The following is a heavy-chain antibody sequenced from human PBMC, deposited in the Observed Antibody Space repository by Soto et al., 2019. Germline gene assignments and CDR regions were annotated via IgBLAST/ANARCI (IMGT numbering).Heavy chain of an antibody. J-gene: IGHJ6*02. CDR1: GGTFSSYA. Sequence: ASVKVSCKASGGTFSSYAISWVRQAPGQGLEWMGGIIPIFGTANYAQKFQGRVTITADESTSTAYMELSSLRSEDTAVYYCARGNYGGNPADYYYGMDVWGQGTTVTVSS. CDR2: IIPIFGTA. CDR3: ARGNYGGNPADYYYGMDV. V-gene: IGHV1-69*13. D-gene: IGHD4-17*01.